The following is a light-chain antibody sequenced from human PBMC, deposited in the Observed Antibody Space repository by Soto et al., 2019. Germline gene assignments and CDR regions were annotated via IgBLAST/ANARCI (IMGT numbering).Light chain of an antibody. CDR3: LQYHNLWA. J-gene: IGKJ1*01. CDR1: QNIYSN. CDR2: RAS. Sequence: RVMTQYPATLPVSQGERATLSCRASQNIYSNIAWYQQRPGQAPRLLIYRASTRATGVPARFSGSGSGTEFTLTISSLQSEDFTVYSCLQYHNLWAFGQGTKV. V-gene: IGKV3-15*01.